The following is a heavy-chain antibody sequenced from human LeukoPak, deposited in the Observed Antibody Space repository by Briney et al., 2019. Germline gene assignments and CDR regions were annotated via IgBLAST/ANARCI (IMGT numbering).Heavy chain of an antibody. J-gene: IGHJ4*02. V-gene: IGHV4-39*01. CDR2: IYYSGST. Sequence: SETLSLTCTVSGGSISSSSYYRGWIRQPPGKGLEWIGSIYYSGSTYYNPSLKSRVTISVDTSKNQFSLKLSSVTAADTAVYYCARLLSAVADFDYWGQGTLVTVSS. D-gene: IGHD6-19*01. CDR1: GGSISSSSYY. CDR3: ARLLSAVADFDY.